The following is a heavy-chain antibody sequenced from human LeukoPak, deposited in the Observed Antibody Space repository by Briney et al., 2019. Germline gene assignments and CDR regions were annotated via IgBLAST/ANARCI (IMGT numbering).Heavy chain of an antibody. CDR2: INHSGSA. J-gene: IGHJ3*02. D-gene: IGHD4-17*01. CDR1: GGSFSGYY. V-gene: IGHV4-34*01. CDR3: ARTGCGLVTTYVSFDI. Sequence: SETLSLTCAVYGGSFSGYYWSWIRQPPGKGLEWIGEINHSGSANYDPSLKSRVTISVDTSKNQFSLKLSSVTAADTAAYYCARTGCGLVTTYVSFDIWGQGTMVTVSS.